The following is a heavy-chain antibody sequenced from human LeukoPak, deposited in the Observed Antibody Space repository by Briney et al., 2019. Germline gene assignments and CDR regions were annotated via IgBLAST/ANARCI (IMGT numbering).Heavy chain of an antibody. CDR1: GFSFSDYY. V-gene: IGHV3-11*04. J-gene: IGHJ4*02. D-gene: IGHD6-6*01. Sequence: PGGSLRLSCAASGFSFSDYYMSWIRQAPGKGLEWVSYISSSGSTIYYADSVKGRFTISRDNAKNSLYLQMNSLRAEDTAVYYCARAGVRQLVPADLGYWGQGTLVTVSS. CDR3: ARAGVRQLVPADLGY. CDR2: ISSSGSTI.